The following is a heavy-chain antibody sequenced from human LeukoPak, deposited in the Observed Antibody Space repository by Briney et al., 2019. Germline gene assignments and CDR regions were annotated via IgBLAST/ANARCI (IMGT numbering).Heavy chain of an antibody. V-gene: IGHV3-23*01. Sequence: GGSLRLSCAASGFTFSSYVMTWVRQAPGKGLEWVSTISDTGAGTYYADSVKGRFTISKDNSKNTLYLQMNSLGADDTAVYYCARRPYGSSSNLYFDYWGQGALVTVSS. CDR1: GFTFSSYV. J-gene: IGHJ4*02. CDR3: ARRPYGSSSNLYFDY. D-gene: IGHD6-19*01. CDR2: ISDTGAGT.